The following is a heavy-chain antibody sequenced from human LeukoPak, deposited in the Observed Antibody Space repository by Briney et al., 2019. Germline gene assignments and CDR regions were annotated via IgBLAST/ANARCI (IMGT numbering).Heavy chain of an antibody. J-gene: IGHJ5*02. CDR3: AKLLGESTIYDL. D-gene: IGHD3-16*01. CDR2: INQDGSAK. CDR1: GFTFNTHW. V-gene: IGHV3-7*01. Sequence: PGGSLRLSCAASGFTFNTHWMSWVRQAPGKGLDWVASINQDGSAKNYVDSVKGRFIISRDNAKNSLSLQMNSLRAEDTAMYYCAKLLGESTIYDLWGQGTLVTVSS.